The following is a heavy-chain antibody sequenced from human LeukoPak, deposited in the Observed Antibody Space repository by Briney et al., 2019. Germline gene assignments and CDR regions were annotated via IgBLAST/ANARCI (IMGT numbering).Heavy chain of an antibody. CDR2: ISSSGSTI. D-gene: IGHD2-15*01. J-gene: IGHJ5*02. CDR1: GFTFSSYE. Sequence: GGSLRLSCAASGFTFSSYEMNWVRQAPGKGLEWVSYISSSGSTIYYADSVKGRFTISRDNAKNSLYLQMNSLRAEDTAVYYCARETRGGCSGGSCYSKNNWLDPWGQGTLVTVSS. V-gene: IGHV3-48*03. CDR3: ARETRGGCSGGSCYSKNNWLDP.